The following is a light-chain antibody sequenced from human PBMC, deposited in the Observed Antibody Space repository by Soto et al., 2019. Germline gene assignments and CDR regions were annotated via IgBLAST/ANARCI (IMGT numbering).Light chain of an antibody. CDR1: QSVSSSY. Sequence: EIVLTQSPGTLSLSPGERATLSCRASQSVSSSYLAWYQQKPGQAPRLVIYGASSRATGIPDRFSGSGSGTDFTLTISRLDPEDFAVYYCQQYGSSPAFGPGTKVDIK. CDR3: QQYGSSPA. V-gene: IGKV3-20*01. CDR2: GAS. J-gene: IGKJ3*01.